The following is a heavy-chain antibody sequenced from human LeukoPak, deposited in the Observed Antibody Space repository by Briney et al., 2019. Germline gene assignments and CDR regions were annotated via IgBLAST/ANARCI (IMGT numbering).Heavy chain of an antibody. D-gene: IGHD3-10*01. CDR3: ARGGYYGSGNDFRFDP. V-gene: IGHV4-59*01. CDR1: GGSFSGYY. Sequence: SETLSLTCAVYGGSFSGYYWSWIRQPPGKGLEGIGYIYYSGSTNYNPSLKSRVTISVDTSKNQFSLKLSSVTAADTAVYYCARGGYYGSGNDFRFDPWGQGTLVTVSS. J-gene: IGHJ5*02. CDR2: IYYSGST.